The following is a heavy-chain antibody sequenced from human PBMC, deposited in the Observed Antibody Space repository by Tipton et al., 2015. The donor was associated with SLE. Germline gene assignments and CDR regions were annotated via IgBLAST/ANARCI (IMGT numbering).Heavy chain of an antibody. J-gene: IGHJ4*02. D-gene: IGHD6-13*01. CDR1: GYSISSGYY. Sequence: TLSLTCTVSGYSISSGYYWGWIRQPPGKGLEWIGSIYHSGSTYYNPSLKSRVTISVDTSKNQFSLKLSSVTAADTAVYYCARQPIVAAGTSNYFDYWGQGTLVTVSS. V-gene: IGHV4-38-2*02. CDR2: IYHSGST. CDR3: ARQPIVAAGTSNYFDY.